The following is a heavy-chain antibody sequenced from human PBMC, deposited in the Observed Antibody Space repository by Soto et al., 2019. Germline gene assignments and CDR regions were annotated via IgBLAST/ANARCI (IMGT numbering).Heavy chain of an antibody. Sequence: EAQLVESGGGLVQPGGSLRLSCVASGFSFSGYWMTWVRQAPGKGLEWVANIKQDGSEKYYVDSVKGRVTISRDNAKKSLFLEMSSLKAEDTATYYCARNYRTGWARSYYYGMDVWGQGTTVTVSS. CDR1: GFSFSGYW. V-gene: IGHV3-7*01. J-gene: IGHJ6*02. CDR3: ARNYRTGWARSYYYGMDV. CDR2: IKQDGSEK. D-gene: IGHD6-19*01.